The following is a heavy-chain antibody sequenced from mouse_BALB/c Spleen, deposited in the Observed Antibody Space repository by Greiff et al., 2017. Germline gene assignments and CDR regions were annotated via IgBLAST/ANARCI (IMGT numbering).Heavy chain of an antibody. CDR1: GFTFSDYY. CDR3: AREGDGYYDD. J-gene: IGHJ3*01. V-gene: IGHV5-4*02. D-gene: IGHD2-3*01. CDR2: ISDGGSYT. Sequence: EVQVVESGGGLVKPGGSLKLSCAASGFTFSDYYMYWVRQTPEKRLEWVATISDGGSYTYYPDSVKGRFTISRDNAKNNLYLQMSSLKSEDTAMYYCAREGDGYYDDWGQGTLVTVSA.